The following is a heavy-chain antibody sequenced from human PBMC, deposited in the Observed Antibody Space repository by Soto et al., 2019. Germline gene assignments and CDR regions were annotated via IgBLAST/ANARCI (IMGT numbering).Heavy chain of an antibody. CDR3: AKDMKWGGVTTIHYFDS. V-gene: IGHV3-9*01. Sequence: GGSLRLSCVASGFTVDDYAMHWVRQTPGKGLEWVSGISANGDNVDYADSIKGRFTISRDNAKNSLFLQMNSLRPEDTALYYCAKDMKWGGVTTIHYFDSWGQGTLVTVS. J-gene: IGHJ4*02. D-gene: IGHD5-12*01. CDR2: ISANGDNV. CDR1: GFTVDDYA.